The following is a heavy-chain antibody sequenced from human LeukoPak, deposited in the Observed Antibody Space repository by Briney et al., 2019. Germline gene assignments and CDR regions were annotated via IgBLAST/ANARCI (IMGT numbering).Heavy chain of an antibody. CDR1: GFTFSTYS. J-gene: IGHJ4*02. Sequence: PGGSLRLSCAASGFTFSTYSMNWVRQAPGKGLEWVSYISSTSYYIYYADSVKGRFTISRDNAKNSLYLQMNSLRAEDTAVYYCARGYYDSSGYWPYFFDYWGQGTLVTVTS. CDR3: ARGYYDSSGYWPYFFDY. V-gene: IGHV3-21*01. CDR2: ISSTSYYI. D-gene: IGHD3-22*01.